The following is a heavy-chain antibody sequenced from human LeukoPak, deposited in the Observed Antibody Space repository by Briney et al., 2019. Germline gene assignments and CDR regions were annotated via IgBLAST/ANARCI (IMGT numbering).Heavy chain of an antibody. CDR2: IYTSGST. D-gene: IGHD3-22*01. CDR1: GGSISSYY. J-gene: IGHJ5*02. V-gene: IGHV4-4*07. Sequence: SETLSLTCTVSGGSISSYYWSWIRQPAGKGLEWIGRIYTSGSTNYNPSLKSRVTISVDTSKNQFSLKLSSVTAADTAVYYCARDLSLPRAYYYDSSGPFDPWGQGTLVTVSS. CDR3: ARDLSLPRAYYYDSSGPFDP.